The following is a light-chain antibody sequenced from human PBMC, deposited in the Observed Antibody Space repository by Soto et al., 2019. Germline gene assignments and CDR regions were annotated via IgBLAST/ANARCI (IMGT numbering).Light chain of an antibody. CDR1: SSDVGGYNY. J-gene: IGLJ2*01. CDR3: SSYTSTTIVV. V-gene: IGLV2-14*03. Sequence: QSVLTQPASVSGSPGQSITISCTGTSSDVGGYNYVSWYQHHSGKAPKLIIYDVTKRPSGISNRFSASKSGNTASLTISGLQAEDEADYYCSSYTSTTIVVFGGGTKLTVL. CDR2: DVT.